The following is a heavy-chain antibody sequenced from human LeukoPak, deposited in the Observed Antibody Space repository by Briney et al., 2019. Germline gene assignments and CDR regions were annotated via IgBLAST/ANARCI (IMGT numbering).Heavy chain of an antibody. CDR1: GYTFTSYG. V-gene: IGHV1-18*01. D-gene: IGHD3-9*01. CDR3: ARAGWLLEQYYYYYMDV. Sequence: GASVKVSCKASGYTFTSYGISWVRQAPGQGLEWMGWISAYNGNTNYAQKLQGRVTMTTDTSTSTAYMELRSLRSDDTAVYYCARAGWLLEQYYYYYMDVWGKGTTVNVSS. CDR2: ISAYNGNT. J-gene: IGHJ6*03.